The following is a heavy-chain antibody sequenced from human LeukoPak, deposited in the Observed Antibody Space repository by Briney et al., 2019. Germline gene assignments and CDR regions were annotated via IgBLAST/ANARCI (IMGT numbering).Heavy chain of an antibody. D-gene: IGHD6-13*01. J-gene: IGHJ4*02. CDR1: GYTFSSYW. CDR2: INQDGSEK. CDR3: ARVVYSAAGQGFDY. V-gene: IGHV3-7*01. Sequence: GGSLRLSCAASGYTFSSYWVSWVRHAPAQALGWVAHINQDGSEKYYVDSVKGRFTISRINAKNSLYLQMNSLRAEDTVFYYCARVVYSAAGQGFDYCGQGTLFTVSS.